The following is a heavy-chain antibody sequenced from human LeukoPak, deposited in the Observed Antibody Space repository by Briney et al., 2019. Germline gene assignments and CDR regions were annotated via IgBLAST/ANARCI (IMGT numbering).Heavy chain of an antibody. CDR1: GFTFTDTY. V-gene: IGHV3-69-1*01. D-gene: IGHD3-10*01. Sequence: GGSLRLSCAVSGFTFTDTYMTWIRQAPGKGLESLSYISSSSTIYYADSVKGRFTISRDNAKNSLYLQMNSLRAEDTAVYYCARVYYYGSGSYNSLDYWGQGTLVTVSS. CDR2: ISSSSTI. CDR3: ARVYYYGSGSYNSLDY. J-gene: IGHJ4*02.